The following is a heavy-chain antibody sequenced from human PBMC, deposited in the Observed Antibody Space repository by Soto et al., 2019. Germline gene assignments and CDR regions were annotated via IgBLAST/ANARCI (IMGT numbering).Heavy chain of an antibody. CDR3: ARDSPCSGGSCYSRFYYYGMDV. D-gene: IGHD2-15*01. V-gene: IGHV3-23*01. CDR1: GFTFSSYA. CDR2: ISGSGGST. Sequence: GSLRLSCAASGFTFSSYAMSWVRQAPGKGLEWVSAISGSGGSTYYADSVKGRFTISRDNSKNTLYLQMNSLRAEDTAVYYCARDSPCSGGSCYSRFYYYGMDVWGQGTTVTVSS. J-gene: IGHJ6*02.